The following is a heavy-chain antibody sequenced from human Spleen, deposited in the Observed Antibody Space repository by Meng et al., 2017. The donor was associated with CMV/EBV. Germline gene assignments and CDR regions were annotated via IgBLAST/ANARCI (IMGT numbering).Heavy chain of an antibody. CDR1: GGSISHYY. Sequence: GSLRLSCTVSGGSISHYYWSWIRQPPGKGLEWIGYIYYTGSTNYNPSLKSRVTISLDTSKNQFSLKLNSVTAADTAVYYCARVVDSSSWFRYYYGMDVWGQGTTVTVSS. V-gene: IGHV4-59*01. J-gene: IGHJ6*02. CDR3: ARVVDSSSWFRYYYGMDV. D-gene: IGHD6-13*01. CDR2: IYYTGST.